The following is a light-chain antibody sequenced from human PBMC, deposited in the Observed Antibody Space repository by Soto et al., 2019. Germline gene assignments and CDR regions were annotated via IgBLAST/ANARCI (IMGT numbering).Light chain of an antibody. CDR1: QSISTY. J-gene: IGKJ1*01. Sequence: DIQMTQSPSSLAASVGARVTITCRASQSISTYLNWYQQKPGKAPKVLIFDASRLQSGVASRFSSSGSGTDFTLTISSLQPEDSATYYCQQSYSAPWTFGQGTKVQVK. V-gene: IGKV1-39*01. CDR2: DAS. CDR3: QQSYSAPWT.